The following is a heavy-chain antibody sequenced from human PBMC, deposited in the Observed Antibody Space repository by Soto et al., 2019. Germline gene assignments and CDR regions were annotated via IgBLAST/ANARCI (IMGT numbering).Heavy chain of an antibody. CDR1: GFTFSSYA. J-gene: IGHJ4*02. CDR3: AKSSRGYSYGYLPTETRPTGVDY. V-gene: IGHV3-23*01. Sequence: GGSLRLSCAASGFTFSSYAMSWVRQAPGKGLEWVSAISGSGGSTYYADTVKGRFTISRDNSKDTLNLQMNSLRAEDTAVYYCAKSSRGYSYGYLPTETRPTGVDYWGQGTLVTVSS. D-gene: IGHD5-18*01. CDR2: ISGSGGST.